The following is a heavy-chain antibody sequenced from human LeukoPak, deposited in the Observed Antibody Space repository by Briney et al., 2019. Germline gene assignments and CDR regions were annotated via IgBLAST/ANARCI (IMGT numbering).Heavy chain of an antibody. CDR2: IIPIFGTA. V-gene: IGHV1-69*05. CDR1: GGTFSSYA. CDR3: AVSWYDRDYYYYYMDV. D-gene: IGHD6-13*01. Sequence: SVKVSCKASGGTFSSYAISGVRQAPGQGLEWMGGIIPIFGTANYAQKFQGRVTITTDESTSTAYMELSSLRSEDTAVYYCAVSWYDRDYYYYYMDVWGKGTTVTVSS. J-gene: IGHJ6*03.